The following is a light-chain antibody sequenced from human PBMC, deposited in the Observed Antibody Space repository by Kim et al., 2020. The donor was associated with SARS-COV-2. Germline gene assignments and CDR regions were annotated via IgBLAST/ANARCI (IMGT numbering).Light chain of an antibody. CDR2: AAS. CDR3: QQSYRTPYT. V-gene: IGKV1-39*01. J-gene: IGKJ2*01. Sequence: ETVGDRVTITSRESQSMRNYLNWYQQKPGKAPKLLIYAASSLQRGVQSRFSGSGSGTEFTLTISSLQREDFATYYCQQSYRTPYTSGQGTKLEI. CDR1: QSMRNY.